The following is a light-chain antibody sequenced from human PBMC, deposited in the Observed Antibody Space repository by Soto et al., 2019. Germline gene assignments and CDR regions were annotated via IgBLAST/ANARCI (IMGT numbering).Light chain of an antibody. V-gene: IGKV1-39*01. J-gene: IGKJ1*01. CDR1: QSITNY. Sequence: DIQMTQSPSSLSASVGDTVTITCRAGQSITNYLTWFQQKPGKAPSLVXXAADNLKDGVPSRFSGSGSGRDFSLTTSSMQPEEFATYYCQQSYDMPWTFGQGTKVDIK. CDR2: AAD. CDR3: QQSYDMPWT.